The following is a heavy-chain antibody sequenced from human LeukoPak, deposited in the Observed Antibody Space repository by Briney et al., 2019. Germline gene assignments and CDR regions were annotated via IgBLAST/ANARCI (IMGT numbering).Heavy chain of an antibody. J-gene: IGHJ6*03. V-gene: IGHV4-34*01. Sequence: SETLSLTCAVYGGSFSGYYWSWIRQPPGKGLEWIGEINHSGSTNYNPALKSRVTISVDTSKNQFSLKLSSVTAADTAVYYCARVARRRYSGYDNYYYYYTDVWGKGTTVTVSS. CDR3: ARVARRRYSGYDNYYYYYTDV. D-gene: IGHD5-12*01. CDR2: INHSGST. CDR1: GGSFSGYY.